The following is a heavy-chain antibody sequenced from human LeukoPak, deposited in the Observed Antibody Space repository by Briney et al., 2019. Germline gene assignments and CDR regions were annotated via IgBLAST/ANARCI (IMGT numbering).Heavy chain of an antibody. J-gene: IGHJ4*02. CDR1: GGTFSNYD. CDR2: IIPIFGTA. D-gene: IGHD5-12*01. V-gene: IGHV1-69*13. Sequence: SVKVSCKASGGTFSNYDIIWVRQAPGQGLEWMGGIIPIFGTANYAQKFQGRVTITADESTSTAYMELSSLRSEDTAVYYCARHIGGYSGHDESMIDYWGQGTLVTVSS. CDR3: ARHIGGYSGHDESMIDY.